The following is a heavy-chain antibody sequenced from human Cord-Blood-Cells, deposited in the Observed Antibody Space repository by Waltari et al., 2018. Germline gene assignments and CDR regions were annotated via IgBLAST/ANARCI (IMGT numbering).Heavy chain of an antibody. CDR1: GFTFRSYA. J-gene: IGHJ4*02. V-gene: IGHV3-23*01. CDR3: AKDKGYGSGSYFDY. D-gene: IGHD3-10*01. CDR2: ISGSGGST. Sequence: EVQLLESEGGLVQPGGSLTLSCAASGFTFRSYALSWVRQAPGKGLEWVSAISGSGGSTYYADSVKGRFTISRDNSKNTLYLQMNSLRAEDTAVYYCAKDKGYGSGSYFDYWGQGTLVTVSS.